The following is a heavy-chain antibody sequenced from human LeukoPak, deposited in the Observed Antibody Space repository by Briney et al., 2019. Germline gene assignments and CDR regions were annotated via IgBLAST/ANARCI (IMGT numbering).Heavy chain of an antibody. CDR2: MNQDGSEK. CDR1: GFTFSLYW. Sequence: GGSLRLSCAASGFTFSLYWMSWVRQAPGKGLEWVANMNQDGSEKYYVDSVKGRFTISRDNAKNSLYLQMNSLRDEDRAVYYCARVRIVGATSPYYYYMDVWGKGTTVTVSS. J-gene: IGHJ6*03. CDR3: ARVRIVGATSPYYYYMDV. D-gene: IGHD1-26*01. V-gene: IGHV3-7*01.